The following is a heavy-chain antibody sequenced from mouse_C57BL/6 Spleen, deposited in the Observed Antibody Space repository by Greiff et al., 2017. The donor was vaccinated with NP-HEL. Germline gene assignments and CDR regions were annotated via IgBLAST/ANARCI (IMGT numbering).Heavy chain of an antibody. V-gene: IGHV3-6*01. CDR1: GYSITSGYY. CDR3: ARQGLPPYAMDY. D-gene: IGHD2-2*01. Sequence: EVKLMESGPGLVKPSQSLSLTCSVTGYSITSGYYWNWIRQFPGNKLEWMGYISYDGSNNYNPSLKNRISITRDTSKNQFFLKLNSVTTEDTATYYCARQGLPPYAMDYWGQGTSVTVSS. J-gene: IGHJ4*01. CDR2: ISYDGSN.